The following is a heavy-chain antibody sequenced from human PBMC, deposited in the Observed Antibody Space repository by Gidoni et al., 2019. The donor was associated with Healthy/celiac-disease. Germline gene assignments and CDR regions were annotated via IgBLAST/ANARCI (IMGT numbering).Heavy chain of an antibody. J-gene: IGHJ4*02. CDR1: GFTFSSYW. V-gene: IGHV3-74*01. Sequence: EVQLVASGGGLVQPGGSLRLSCAASGFTFSSYWMHWVRQAPGKGLVWVSRINSDGSSTSYADSVKGRFTISRDNAKNTLYLQMNSLRAEDTAVYYCASLYYYDSSGYWPLDYWGQGTLVTVSS. CDR2: INSDGSST. D-gene: IGHD3-22*01. CDR3: ASLYYYDSSGYWPLDY.